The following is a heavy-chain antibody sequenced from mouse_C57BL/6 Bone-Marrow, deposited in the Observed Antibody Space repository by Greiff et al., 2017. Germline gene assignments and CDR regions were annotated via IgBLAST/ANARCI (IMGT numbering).Heavy chain of an antibody. CDR2: IHPNSGST. CDR1: GYTFTSYW. J-gene: IGHJ3*01. Sequence: QVQLQQPGAELVKPGASVKLSCKASGYTFTSYWMHWVKQRPGQGLEWIGMIHPNSGSTNYNEKFKSKATLTVDKSSSTAYMQLSSLPSEDSAGYYCARGGYSNAWFANWGQGTLVTGSA. V-gene: IGHV1-64*01. D-gene: IGHD2-5*01. CDR3: ARGGYSNAWFAN.